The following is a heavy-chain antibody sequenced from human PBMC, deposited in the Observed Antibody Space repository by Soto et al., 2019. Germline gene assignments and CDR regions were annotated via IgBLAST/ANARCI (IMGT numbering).Heavy chain of an antibody. CDR2: IATTGDFV. CDR3: VREGIRKTAYFDY. CDR1: GFSFSRHF. Sequence: GSLRLSCAASGFSFSRHFMNWVRHAPGKGLEWVSSIATTGDFVYYAKSVKGRFTISRDNAKNSLFLEMRSLRAEDTAVYYCVREGIRKTAYFDYWGQGALVTVSS. V-gene: IGHV3-21*04. J-gene: IGHJ4*02. D-gene: IGHD5-18*01.